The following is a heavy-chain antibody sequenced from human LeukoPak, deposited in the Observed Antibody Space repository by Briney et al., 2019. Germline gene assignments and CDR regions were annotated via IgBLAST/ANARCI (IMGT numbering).Heavy chain of an antibody. CDR3: ARDQYTSNLYVHH. V-gene: IGHV3-53*01. Sequence: PGGSLGLSCAASGFTVSSNYMSWVRQAPGKGLEWVSLISSVGSTYYADSVKGRFTISRDNSKNTLYLQMNSLRAEDTAVYYCARDQYTSNLYVHHWGQRTMVT. J-gene: IGHJ1*01. CDR2: ISSVGST. D-gene: IGHD2-8*01. CDR1: GFTVSSNY.